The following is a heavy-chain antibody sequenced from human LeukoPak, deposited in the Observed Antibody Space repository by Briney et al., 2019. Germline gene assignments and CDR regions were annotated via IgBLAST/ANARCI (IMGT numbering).Heavy chain of an antibody. J-gene: IGHJ6*02. CDR2: MNPNSGNT. CDR1: GYTFTSYG. D-gene: IGHD5-18*01. Sequence: GASVKVSCKASGYTFTSYGINWVRQATGQGLEWMGWMNPNSGNTGYAQKFQGRVTMTRNTSISTAYMELSSLRSEDTAVYYCARQRKAASEPGYYYYGMDVWGQGTTVTVSS. CDR3: ARQRKAASEPGYYYYGMDV. V-gene: IGHV1-8*01.